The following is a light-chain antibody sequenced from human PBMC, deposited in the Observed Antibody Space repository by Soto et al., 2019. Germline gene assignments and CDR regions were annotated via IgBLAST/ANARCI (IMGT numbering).Light chain of an antibody. CDR1: NSDVGGYNY. CDR2: DVS. Sequence: QSVLTQPASVSGSPGQSITISCSGTNSDVGGYNYVSWYQQHPGKAPKLMIYDVSYRPSGISNRFSGSKSDNTASLTLSGLQAEDEADYYCSSYTTSSLYVFGTGTKVTVL. CDR3: SSYTTSSLYV. J-gene: IGLJ1*01. V-gene: IGLV2-14*01.